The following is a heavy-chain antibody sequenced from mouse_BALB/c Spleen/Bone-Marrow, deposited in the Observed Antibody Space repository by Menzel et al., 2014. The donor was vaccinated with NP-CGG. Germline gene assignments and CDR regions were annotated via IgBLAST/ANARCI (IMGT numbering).Heavy chain of an antibody. J-gene: IGHJ3*01. D-gene: IGHD1-1*01. CDR3: TRYYYGSSRGFAY. CDR2: IRLKSNNYAT. Sequence: EVMLVESGGGLVQPGGSMKLSCVASGFTFSNYRMNWVRQSPEKGLEWVAEIRLKSNNYATHYAESVKGRFTISRDDSKSSVYLQMNNLRAEDTGIYYCTRYYYGSSRGFAYWGQGTLVTVSA. CDR1: GFTFSNYR. V-gene: IGHV6-6*02.